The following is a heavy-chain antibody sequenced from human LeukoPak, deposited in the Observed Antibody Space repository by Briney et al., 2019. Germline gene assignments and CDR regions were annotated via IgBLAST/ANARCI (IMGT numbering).Heavy chain of an antibody. Sequence: SETLSLTCTVSGYSISSGYYWGWIRQPPGKGLEWIGSIYHSGSTYYNPSLKSRVTISVDTSKNQFSLKLSSVTAADTAVYYCARDRGDYYDSSGYWDWGQGTLVTVSS. V-gene: IGHV4-38-2*02. CDR3: ARDRGDYYDSSGYWD. D-gene: IGHD3-22*01. CDR2: IYHSGST. J-gene: IGHJ4*02. CDR1: GYSISSGYY.